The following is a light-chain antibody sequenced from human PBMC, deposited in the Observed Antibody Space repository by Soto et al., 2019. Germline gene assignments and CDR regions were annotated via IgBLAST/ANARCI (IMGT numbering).Light chain of an antibody. V-gene: IGKV1-5*03. J-gene: IGKJ1*01. CDR2: KAS. CDR3: QQYNTYPWT. CDR1: HSISSW. Sequence: DIQMTPSPSTLSASVGDRVTITCRASHSISSWLAWYQQKPGKAPKVLIYKASSLESGVPSRFSGSGSVTEFTLTISSLQPDDFATYYCQQYNTYPWTFGQGTKVDIK.